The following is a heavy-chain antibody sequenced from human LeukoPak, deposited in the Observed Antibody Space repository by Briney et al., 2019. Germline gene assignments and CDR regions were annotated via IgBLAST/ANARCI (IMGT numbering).Heavy chain of an antibody. V-gene: IGHV3-23*01. Sequence: HTGGSLRLSCAASGFTFSTSWMSWVRQAPGKGLEWVSAISGSDGNTFYADSVKGRFTISRDNSKNTLSLQMNSLRAEDTALYYCAKDSSVPYGITDWGQGTLVTVSS. CDR2: ISGSDGNT. J-gene: IGHJ4*02. CDR1: GFTFSTSW. D-gene: IGHD4-17*01. CDR3: AKDSSVPYGITD.